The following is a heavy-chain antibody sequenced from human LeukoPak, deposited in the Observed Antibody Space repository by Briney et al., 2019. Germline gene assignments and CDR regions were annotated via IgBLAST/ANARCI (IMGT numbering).Heavy chain of an antibody. CDR3: ARDRAGGYYDSSGYFYYYYYMDV. J-gene: IGHJ6*03. CDR2: IYTSGST. D-gene: IGHD3-22*01. CDR1: GGSISSYY. Sequence: SETLSLTCTVSGGSISSYYWSWIRQPAGKGLEWIGRIYTSGSTNYNPTLKSRVTMSVDTSKNQFSLKLSSVTAADTAVYYCARDRAGGYYDSSGYFYYYYYMDVWGKGTTVTISS. V-gene: IGHV4-4*07.